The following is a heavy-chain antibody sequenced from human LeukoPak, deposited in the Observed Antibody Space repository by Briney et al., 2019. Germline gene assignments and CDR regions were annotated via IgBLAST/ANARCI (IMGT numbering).Heavy chain of an antibody. J-gene: IGHJ5*02. CDR3: ARDRTVGATNWFDP. V-gene: IGHV6-1*01. CDR1: GDSVSSNSAA. Sequence: SQTLSLTCAISGDSVSSNSAAWNWIRQSPSRGLQWLGRTYYRSKWYNDYAVSAKSRITINPDTSKNQFSLQLNSVTPGDTAVYYCARDRTVGATNWFDPWGQGTLVTVSS. CDR2: TYYRSKWYN. D-gene: IGHD1-26*01.